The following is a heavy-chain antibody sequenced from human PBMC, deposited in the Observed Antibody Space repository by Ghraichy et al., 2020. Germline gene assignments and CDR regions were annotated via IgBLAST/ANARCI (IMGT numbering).Heavy chain of an antibody. J-gene: IGHJ6*02. CDR3: AREQAPDRFVVVPAAVGMDV. V-gene: IGHV4-31*03. Sequence: SETLSLTCTVSGGSISSGGYYWSWIRQHPGKGLEWIGYIYYSGSTYYNPSLKSRVTISVDTSKNQFSLKLSSVTAADTAVYYCAREQAPDRFVVVPAAVGMDVWGQGTTVTVSS. CDR1: GGSISSGGYY. CDR2: IYYSGST. D-gene: IGHD2-2*01.